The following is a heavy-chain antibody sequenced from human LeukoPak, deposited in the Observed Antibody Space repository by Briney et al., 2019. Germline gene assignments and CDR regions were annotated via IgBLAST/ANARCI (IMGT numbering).Heavy chain of an antibody. D-gene: IGHD4-17*01. V-gene: IGHV3-7*01. Sequence: GGSLRLSCAASGFTFSNHWMSWVRQAPGKGLEWVANIEQGGSEKNYLDSVKGRFTISRDNAKSSLYLQMNSLRAEDTAVYYCARDYGDYVQYFHHWGQGSPVTVSS. J-gene: IGHJ1*01. CDR1: GFTFSNHW. CDR3: ARDYGDYVQYFHH. CDR2: IEQGGSEK.